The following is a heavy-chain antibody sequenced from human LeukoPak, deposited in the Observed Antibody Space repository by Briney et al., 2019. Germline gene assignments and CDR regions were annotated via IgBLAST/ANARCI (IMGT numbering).Heavy chain of an antibody. CDR3: AIDGWPAFDY. J-gene: IGHJ4*02. CDR2: TYYRSKWYT. Sequence: SQTLSLTCAISGDSVSTNTAAWNWIRQSPSRGLEWLGRTYYRSKWYTDYAVSVKSRITINPDTSKNQFSLQLNSVTPEDTAVYFCAIDGWPAFDYWGQGTLVTVSS. CDR1: GDSVSTNTAA. V-gene: IGHV6-1*01. D-gene: IGHD2-15*01.